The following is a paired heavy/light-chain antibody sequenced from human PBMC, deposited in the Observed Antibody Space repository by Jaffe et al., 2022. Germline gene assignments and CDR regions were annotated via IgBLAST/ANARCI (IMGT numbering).Heavy chain of an antibody. V-gene: IGHV3-7*05. CDR2: IKQDGSEK. J-gene: IGHJ4*02. CDR1: GFTFSNNW. CDR3: ATRPHSDSATGWYGVFDY. Sequence: EVQLVESGGGLVQPGGSLRLSCTASGFTFSNNWMSWVRQAPGKGPEWVANIKQDGSEKNYMDSVRGRFIISRDNARNSLFLQMNSLRAEDTAVYYCATRPHSDSATGWYGVFDYWGQGTLVTVSS. D-gene: IGHD2-15*01.
Light chain of an antibody. CDR2: GAS. J-gene: IGKJ4*01. Sequence: EIVLTQSPGTLSLSPGERATLSCRASQSVSNRRLAWYQQKPGQAPRLLIYGASSRPGGIPDRFSGSGSGTDFTLTISRLEPEDFAVYYCQQCTTSPFSFGGGTKVEIK. CDR3: QQCTTSPFS. CDR1: QSVSNRR. V-gene: IGKV3-20*01.